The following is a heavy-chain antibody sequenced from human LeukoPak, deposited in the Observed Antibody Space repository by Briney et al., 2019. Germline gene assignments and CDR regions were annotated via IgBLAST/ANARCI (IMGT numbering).Heavy chain of an antibody. CDR2: INHSGST. J-gene: IGHJ4*02. V-gene: IGHV4-34*01. Sequence: SETLSLTCAVYGGSLSGYYWSWIRPPPGKGLEWVGEINHSGSTNFHPCLRSRVTISVDTTKNQFSLKLSSVTAADTAVYDCARRRSFRITMVGGAVSSPYIDDWGQGTLVTVSS. CDR3: ARRRSFRITMVGGAVSSPYIDD. CDR1: GGSLSGYY. D-gene: IGHD3-10*01.